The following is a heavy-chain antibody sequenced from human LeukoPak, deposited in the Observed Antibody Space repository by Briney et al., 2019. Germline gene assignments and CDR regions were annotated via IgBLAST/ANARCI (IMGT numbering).Heavy chain of an antibody. CDR3: ARESSVHSSGWYYFLGHVEHNWFDP. J-gene: IGHJ5*02. D-gene: IGHD6-19*01. Sequence: GASVKVSSTASGYTFTSYGISWVRHTPGQRLERMGWITAYKGNTNYAQKLQGRVTMTTDTSTSTAYMELRSLRSDDTAVYYCARESSVHSSGWYYFLGHVEHNWFDPWGQGTLVTVSS. V-gene: IGHV1-18*01. CDR1: GYTFTSYG. CDR2: ITAYKGNT.